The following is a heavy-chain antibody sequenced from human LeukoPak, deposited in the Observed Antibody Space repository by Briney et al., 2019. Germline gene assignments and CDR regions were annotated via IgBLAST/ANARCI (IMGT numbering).Heavy chain of an antibody. CDR2: INPNSGGT. V-gene: IGHV1-2*05. CDR3: Y. D-gene: IGHD3-22*01. Sequence: GASVKVSCKASGYTLTDYYMHWVRQAPGQGLEWMGRINPNSGGTNYAQKFQGRVTMTRLRSDDTALYYCARVGYYESSGYYEYWGQGTLVTVSS. J-gene: IGHJ4*02. CDR1: GYTLTDYY.